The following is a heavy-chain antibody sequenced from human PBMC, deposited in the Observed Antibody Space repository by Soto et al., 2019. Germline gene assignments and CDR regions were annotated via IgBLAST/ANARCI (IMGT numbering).Heavy chain of an antibody. J-gene: IGHJ4*02. CDR1: GYTFTSYY. D-gene: IGHD3-22*01. V-gene: IGHV1-46*01. Sequence: ASVKVSCKASGYTFTSYYMHWVRQAPGQGLEWMGIINPSGGSTSYAQKFQGRVTMTRDTSTSTVYMGLSSLRSEDTAVYYCARGGRITMIVVAPDYWGQGTLVTVSS. CDR2: INPSGGST. CDR3: ARGGRITMIVVAPDY.